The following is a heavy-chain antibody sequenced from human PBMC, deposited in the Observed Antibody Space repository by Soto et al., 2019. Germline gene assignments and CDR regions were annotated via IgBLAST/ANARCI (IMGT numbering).Heavy chain of an antibody. CDR2: IYYSGTT. V-gene: IGHV4-39*01. Sequence: SETLSLTCTVSGDSITSNSYFCACIRQPPGKGREWVGSIYYSGTTYHNPSLKSRVTISVDRSNNQFSLTLTSVTAADPAVYYCPRHFSVDHLDFWGQGALVTVSS. D-gene: IGHD3-9*01. CDR1: GDSITSNSYF. CDR3: PRHFSVDHLDF. J-gene: IGHJ4*02.